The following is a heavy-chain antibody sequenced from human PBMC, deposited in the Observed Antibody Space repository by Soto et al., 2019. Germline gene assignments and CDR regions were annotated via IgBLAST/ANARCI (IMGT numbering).Heavy chain of an antibody. CDR1: GASISSYN. CDR2: IYYSGST. CDR3: GRFRVLRYFDWSRHYYYYGMDV. D-gene: IGHD3-9*01. Sequence: LSLTCSVSGASISSYNWSWIRQPPGKGLEWIAYIYYSGSTKYNPSLKSRVTISVDTSKNQLSLKLSSVTAADTAVYYCGRFRVLRYFDWSRHYYYYGMDVWGQGTPVTVSS. V-gene: IGHV4-59*08. J-gene: IGHJ6*02.